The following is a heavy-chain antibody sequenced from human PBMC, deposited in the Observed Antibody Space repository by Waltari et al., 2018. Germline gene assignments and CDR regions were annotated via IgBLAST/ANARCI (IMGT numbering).Heavy chain of an antibody. D-gene: IGHD4-17*01. CDR3: ASMATTSDFDY. CDR2: IWHDGTYK. V-gene: IGHV3-33*01. Sequence: QVQLVESGGGVVQPGRSLRLSCVASGFTFGDHGMLWVRQAPGMGLEWVSLIWHDGTYKYYADSVKGRFSISRDNSKNMVYLQMNGLRAEDTAVYFCASMATTSDFDYWGQGALVTVSS. J-gene: IGHJ4*02. CDR1: GFTFGDHG.